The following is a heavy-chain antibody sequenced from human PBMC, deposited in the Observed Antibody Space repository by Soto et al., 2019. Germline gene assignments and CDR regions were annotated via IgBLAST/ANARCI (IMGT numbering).Heavy chain of an antibody. CDR3: ARLAMWSRYSSGGFDY. Sequence: EVQLVQSGAEVKKPGESLRISCKGSGYSFTRYWISWVRQMPGKGLEWMGRIDPSDSYTNYSPSFQGHVTISADKSISTAYLQWSSLKASDTAMYYCARLAMWSRYSSGGFDYWGQGTLVTVSS. CDR1: GYSFTRYW. J-gene: IGHJ4*02. D-gene: IGHD6-19*01. V-gene: IGHV5-10-1*01. CDR2: IDPSDSYT.